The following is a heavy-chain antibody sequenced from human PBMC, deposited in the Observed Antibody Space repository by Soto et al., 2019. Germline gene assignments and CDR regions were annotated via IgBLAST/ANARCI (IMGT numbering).Heavy chain of an antibody. V-gene: IGHV1-3*01. CDR1: GYTFTSYA. D-gene: IGHD3-3*01. CDR2: INAGNGNT. J-gene: IGHJ5*02. CDR3: ASGPITIFGVVPDWFDP. Sequence: ASVKVSCKASGYTFTSYAMHWVRQAPGQRLEWMGWINAGNGNTKYSQKFQGRVTITRDTSASTAYMELSSLRSEDTAVYYCASGPITIFGVVPDWFDPWGHGTLVTVSS.